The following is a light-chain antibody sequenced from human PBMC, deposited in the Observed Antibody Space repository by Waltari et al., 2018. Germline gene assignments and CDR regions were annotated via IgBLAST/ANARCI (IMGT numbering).Light chain of an antibody. CDR3: SSYTSSGTLV. CDR2: GVT. V-gene: IGLV2-14*01. CDR1: SSDVGGYNY. Sequence: QSALTQPASVSGSPGQSITISCTGTSSDVGGYNYVSWYQQHPGKAPKLMIYGVTNRPSGVSNRFSGSKSGNTASLTISGLQAEDEANFYCSSYTSSGTLVFGGGTKLTVL. J-gene: IGLJ2*01.